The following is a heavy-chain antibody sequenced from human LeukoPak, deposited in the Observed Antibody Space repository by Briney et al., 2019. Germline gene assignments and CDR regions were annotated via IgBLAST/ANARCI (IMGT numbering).Heavy chain of an antibody. Sequence: GGSLRLSCAASGFTFSGYGMHWVRQAPGKGLEWVAVIWYDGSNKYYADSVKGRFTISRDNSKNTLYLQMNSLRAEDTAVYYCAKDINYDSSGYFIDYWGQGTLVTVSS. J-gene: IGHJ4*02. CDR3: AKDINYDSSGYFIDY. V-gene: IGHV3-33*06. CDR1: GFTFSGYG. D-gene: IGHD3-22*01. CDR2: IWYDGSNK.